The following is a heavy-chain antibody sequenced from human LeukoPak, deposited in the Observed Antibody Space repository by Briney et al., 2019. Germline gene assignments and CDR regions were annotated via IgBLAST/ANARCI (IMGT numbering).Heavy chain of an antibody. J-gene: IGHJ4*02. Sequence: GESLKISCQGSGYSFTSYWIAWVRQMPGKGLEWMGIIYPGDSDTRYSPSFQGQVTFSADKSISTAYLQWRSLKAPDTAMYYCARPYCSSGTCYSEAFDYWGQGTLVTVSS. CDR2: IYPGDSDT. D-gene: IGHD2-15*01. CDR1: GYSFTSYW. V-gene: IGHV5-51*01. CDR3: ARPYCSSGTCYSEAFDY.